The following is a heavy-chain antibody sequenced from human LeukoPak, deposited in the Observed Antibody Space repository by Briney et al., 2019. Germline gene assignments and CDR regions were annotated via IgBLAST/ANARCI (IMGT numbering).Heavy chain of an antibody. Sequence: SVKVSCKASGGTFSSYAISWVRQAPGQGLEWMGGIIPIFGTANYAQKFKGRVTITADKSTSTAYMELSSLRSEDTAVYYCAREKSELLWFGEFPPYYFDYWGQGTLVTVSS. V-gene: IGHV1-69*06. J-gene: IGHJ4*02. CDR3: AREKSELLWFGEFPPYYFDY. D-gene: IGHD3-10*01. CDR2: IIPIFGTA. CDR1: GGTFSSYA.